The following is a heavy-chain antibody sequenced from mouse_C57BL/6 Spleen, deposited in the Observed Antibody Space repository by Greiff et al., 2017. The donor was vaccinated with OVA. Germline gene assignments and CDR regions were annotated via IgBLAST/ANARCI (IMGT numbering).Heavy chain of an antibody. CDR1: GFTFSSYG. CDR3: APLEGDAMDY. CDR2: ISSGGSYT. Sequence: EVKVVESGGDLVKPGGSLKLSCAASGFTFSSYGMSWVRQTPDKRLEWVATISSGGSYTYYPDSVKGRFTISRDNAKNTLYLQMSSLKSEDTAMYYCAPLEGDAMDYWGQGTSVTVSS. V-gene: IGHV5-6*01. J-gene: IGHJ4*01.